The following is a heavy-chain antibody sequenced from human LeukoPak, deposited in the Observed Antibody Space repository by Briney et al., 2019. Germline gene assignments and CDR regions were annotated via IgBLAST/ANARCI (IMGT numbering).Heavy chain of an antibody. V-gene: IGHV4-39*07. CDR2: IYYSGST. CDR3: ARDWYDSSGYYLEPFDY. J-gene: IGHJ4*02. Sequence: SETLSLTCTVSGGSISSSSYYWGWIRQSPGKGLEWIGSIYYSGSTYYNPSLKSRVTISVDTSKNQFSLKLSSVTAADTAVYYCARDWYDSSGYYLEPFDYWGQGTLVTVSS. CDR1: GGSISSSSYY. D-gene: IGHD3-22*01.